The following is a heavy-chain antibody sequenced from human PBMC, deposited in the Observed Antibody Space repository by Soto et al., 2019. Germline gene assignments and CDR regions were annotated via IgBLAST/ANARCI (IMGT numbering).Heavy chain of an antibody. CDR1: GFTFSDYA. J-gene: IGHJ4*02. CDR3: AKGGRQWLVTSDYNY. CDR2: VSHDGINT. Sequence: VQLVESGGGVVQPGRSLRLSCAASGFTFSDYAMHWVRQAPGKGLEWVAVVSHDGINTHYADSVKGRFTISRDSSKNTVSLEMTSLRAEDTAVSYCAKGGRQWLVTSDYNYLGQGARVTVSS. D-gene: IGHD6-19*01. V-gene: IGHV3-30*18.